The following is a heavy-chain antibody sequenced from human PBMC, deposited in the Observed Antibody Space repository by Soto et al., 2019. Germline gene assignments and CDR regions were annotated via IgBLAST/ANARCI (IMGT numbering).Heavy chain of an antibody. Sequence: QITLKESGPTRVKPTQTLTLACTFSGFSLSSSGVGVGWIRQPPRKALEQLALLYWDDDKRYSPSLKRRLTITKDNSKNQVVLTIANMDPVDTATYYCSRRAGLPGNWDGGYFDFWGQGNLVPVSP. D-gene: IGHD1-1*01. CDR2: LYWDDDK. CDR3: SRRAGLPGNWDGGYFDF. CDR1: GFSLSSSGVG. V-gene: IGHV2-5*02. J-gene: IGHJ4*03.